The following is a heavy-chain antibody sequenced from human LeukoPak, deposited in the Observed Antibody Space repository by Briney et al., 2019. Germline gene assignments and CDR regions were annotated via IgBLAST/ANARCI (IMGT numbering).Heavy chain of an antibody. CDR3: ARHVATNYYYNYYGLDV. CDR2: IYYSGNT. Sequence: SETLSLTCAVSGGSISSNSYYWGWVRQTPGKGLEWIGAIYYSGNTYYSPSLKSRVTISADTSKNQFSLNLSAVTAADAATYYCARHVATNYYYNYYGLDVWGQGTTVTVSS. J-gene: IGHJ6*02. V-gene: IGHV4-39*01. CDR1: GGSISSNSYY.